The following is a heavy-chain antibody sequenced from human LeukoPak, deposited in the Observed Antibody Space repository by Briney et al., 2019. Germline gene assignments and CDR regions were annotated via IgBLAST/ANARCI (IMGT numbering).Heavy chain of an antibody. CDR3: ARDYYYYAMDV. Sequence: PSETLSLTCTVSGGSIISSTYFWGWIRQPPGKGLEWSGSISYSGSTYYNPSLKSRVTMSVDTSKNQFSLKLSSVTAADTAVYYYARDYYYYAMDVWGQGTTVTVSS. V-gene: IGHV4-39*07. CDR1: GGSIISSTYF. CDR2: ISYSGST. J-gene: IGHJ6*02.